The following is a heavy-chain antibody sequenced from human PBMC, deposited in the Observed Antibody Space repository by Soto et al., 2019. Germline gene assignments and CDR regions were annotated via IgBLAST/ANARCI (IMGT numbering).Heavy chain of an antibody. Sequence: ASETLSLTCTASGGSISSGGYYWSWIRQHPGKGLEWIGYIYYSGSTYYNPSLKSRVTISVDTSKNQFSLKLSSVTAADTAVYYCARAWPHAPYSSSSESWFDPWGQGTLVTVSS. CDR3: ARAWPHAPYSSSSESWFDP. CDR2: IYYSGST. CDR1: GGSISSGGYY. J-gene: IGHJ5*02. D-gene: IGHD6-6*01. V-gene: IGHV4-31*03.